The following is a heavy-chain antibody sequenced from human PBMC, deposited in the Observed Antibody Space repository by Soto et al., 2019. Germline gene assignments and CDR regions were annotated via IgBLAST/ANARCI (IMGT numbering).Heavy chain of an antibody. CDR3: AKGCRGVLLWFGEKNPYGMDV. CDR2: MNPNSGNT. J-gene: IGHJ6*02. CDR1: GYTFTSYD. V-gene: IGHV1-8*01. Sequence: ASVKVSCKASGYTFTSYDMNWVRQAPGQGLEWMGWMNPNSGNTGYAQKFQGRVTMTRNTSISTAYMELSSLRSEDTAVYYCAKGCRGVLLWFGEKNPYGMDVWGQGTTVTVSS. D-gene: IGHD3-10*01.